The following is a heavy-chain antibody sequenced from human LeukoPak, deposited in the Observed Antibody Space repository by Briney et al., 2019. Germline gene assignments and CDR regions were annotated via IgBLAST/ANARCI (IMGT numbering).Heavy chain of an antibody. J-gene: IGHJ6*03. CDR2: ISSSGSTI. CDR1: GFTFSDYY. V-gene: IGHV3-11*04. Sequence: PGGSLRLSCAASGFTFSDYYMSWIRQAPGKGLEWVSYISSSGSTIYYADSVKGRFTISRDNAKNSLYLQMNSLRAEDTAVYYCAREGSSATWFVDYYYYMGVWGKGTTVTVSS. CDR3: AREGSSATWFVDYYYYMGV. D-gene: IGHD3-10*01.